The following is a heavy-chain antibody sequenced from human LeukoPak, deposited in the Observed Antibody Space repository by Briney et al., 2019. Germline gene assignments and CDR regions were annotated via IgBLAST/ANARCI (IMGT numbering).Heavy chain of an antibody. V-gene: IGHV3-7*01. CDR1: GFTFSSYW. CDR2: IKQDGSEK. J-gene: IGHJ4*02. CDR3: ARDRWELAFDY. Sequence: GGSLRLSCAASGFTFSSYWMSWVRQAPGKGLEWVANIKQDGSEKYYVDSVKGRFTISRDNAKNSLYLQRNSLRAEDTAVYYCARDRWELAFDYWGQGTLVTVSS. D-gene: IGHD1-26*01.